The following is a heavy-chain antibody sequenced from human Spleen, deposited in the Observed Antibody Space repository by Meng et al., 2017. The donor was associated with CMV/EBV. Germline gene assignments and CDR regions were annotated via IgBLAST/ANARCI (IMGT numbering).Heavy chain of an antibody. CDR3: ARHSLRFSINWFDP. CDR2: IKQDGSEK. CDR1: GFTFSSYW. V-gene: IGHV3-7*01. Sequence: GESLKISCAASGFTFSSYWMSWVRQAPGKGLEWVANIKQDGSEKYYVDSVKGRFTISRDNAKNSLYLQMNSLRAEDTAVYYCARHSLRFSINWFDPWGQGTLVTVSS. D-gene: IGHD3-3*01. J-gene: IGHJ5*02.